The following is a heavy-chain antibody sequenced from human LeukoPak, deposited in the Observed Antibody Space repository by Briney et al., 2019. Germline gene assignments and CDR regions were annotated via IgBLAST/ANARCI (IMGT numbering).Heavy chain of an antibody. Sequence: PSETLSLTCAVYGGSFSGYYWSWIRQPPGKGLEWIGEINHSGSTNYNPSLKSRVTISVDTSKNQFSLKLSSVTAADTAVYYCARGRDIAAAGKYYFDYWGQGTLVTVSS. CDR3: ARGRDIAAAGKYYFDY. J-gene: IGHJ4*02. CDR1: GGSFSGYY. D-gene: IGHD6-13*01. V-gene: IGHV4-34*01. CDR2: INHSGST.